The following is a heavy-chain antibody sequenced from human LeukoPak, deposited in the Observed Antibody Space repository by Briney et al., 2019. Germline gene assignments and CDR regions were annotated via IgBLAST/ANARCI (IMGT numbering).Heavy chain of an antibody. Sequence: GGSLRLSCAASGFTVSSNYMSWVRQAPGKGLEWVSVIYSGGSTYYADSVKGRFTISRDNSKNTLYLQMNSLRAEDTAVYYCARDRDNYGDYEVDYWGQGTLVTVSS. CDR1: GFTVSSNY. J-gene: IGHJ4*02. CDR3: ARDRDNYGDYEVDY. CDR2: IYSGGST. D-gene: IGHD4-17*01. V-gene: IGHV3-53*01.